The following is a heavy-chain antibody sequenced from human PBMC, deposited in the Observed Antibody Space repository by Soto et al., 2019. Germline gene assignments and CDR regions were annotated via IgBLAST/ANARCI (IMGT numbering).Heavy chain of an antibody. Sequence: PSETLSLTCTVSGGSISSYYWSWIRQPPGKGLEWIGYIYYSGSTNYNPSLKSRVTISVDTSKNQFSLKLSSVTAADTAVYYCARGLGNGFSDQKGIFDHWVHGTLVTVS. CDR1: GGSISSYY. CDR2: IYYSGST. CDR3: ARGLGNGFSDQKGIFDH. D-gene: IGHD2-8*01. J-gene: IGHJ4*01. V-gene: IGHV4-59*01.